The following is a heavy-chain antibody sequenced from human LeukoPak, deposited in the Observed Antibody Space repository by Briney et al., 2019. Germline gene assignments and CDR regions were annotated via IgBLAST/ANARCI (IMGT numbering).Heavy chain of an antibody. CDR1: GGSISSGGYY. D-gene: IGHD3-10*01. CDR2: IYYSGST. V-gene: IGHV4-31*03. Sequence: PSETLSLTCTVSGGSISSGGYYWSWIRQHPGKGLEWIRYIYYSGSTYYNPSLKSRVTISVDTSKNQFSLKLSSVTAADTAVYYCASESGPYGSGAFDYWGQGTLVTVSS. J-gene: IGHJ4*02. CDR3: ASESGPYGSGAFDY.